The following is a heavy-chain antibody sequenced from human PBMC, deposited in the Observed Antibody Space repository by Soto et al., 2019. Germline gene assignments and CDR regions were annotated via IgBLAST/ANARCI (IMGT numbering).Heavy chain of an antibody. CDR1: GYTFTRSG. D-gene: IGHD5-12*01. J-gene: IGHJ6*02. CDR3: AREGVAPYYCYGMDV. CDR2: ISSYNGDT. Sequence: QVQLVQSGAEVKKPGASVKVSCKASGYTFTRSGISWVRQAPGQGPEWMGWISSYNGDTYYAQTFQGRVTMTTDTSTSTAYMELRSLRSDDTAVYYCAREGVAPYYCYGMDVWGQGTPVTVSS. V-gene: IGHV1-18*01.